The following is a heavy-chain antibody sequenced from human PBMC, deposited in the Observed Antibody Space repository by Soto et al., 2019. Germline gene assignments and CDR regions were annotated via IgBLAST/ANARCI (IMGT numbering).Heavy chain of an antibody. J-gene: IGHJ5*02. V-gene: IGHV1-46*03. CDR3: ARRAYYNSSGFSSWFDP. D-gene: IGHD3-10*01. CDR1: GYTFTDYF. CDR2: INPRSGDT. Sequence: QVHLVQSGAEVRMPGASVKVSCKASGYTFTDYFMHWVRQAPGQGLEWMGIINPRSGDTGYAQKFQCRVIMTMDTYTSTGYMDLNGRTSAATAIYYYARRAYYNSSGFSSWFDPVGQGTLFTVTS.